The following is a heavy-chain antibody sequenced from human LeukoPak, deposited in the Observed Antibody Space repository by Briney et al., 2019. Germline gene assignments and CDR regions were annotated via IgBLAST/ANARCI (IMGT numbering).Heavy chain of an antibody. CDR1: GFTFSTYG. D-gene: IGHD4-17*01. CDR2: ISYDGSNK. Sequence: GGSLRLSCAAPGFTFSTYGMHWVRQAPGKGLEWVAVISYDGSNKYYADSVKGRFTISRDNSKNTLYLQMNSLRTEDTAVYYCAKETPDYGDYDSGPLDYWGQGTLVTVSS. J-gene: IGHJ4*02. V-gene: IGHV3-30*18. CDR3: AKETPDYGDYDSGPLDY.